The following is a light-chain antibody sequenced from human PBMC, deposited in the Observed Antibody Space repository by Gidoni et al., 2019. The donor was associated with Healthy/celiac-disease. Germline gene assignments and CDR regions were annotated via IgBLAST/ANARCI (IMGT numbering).Light chain of an antibody. J-gene: IGKJ4*01. CDR1: QSVSSS. Sequence: EIVLPQSPATLSLSTGERATLSCMASQSVSSSLAWYQPKPGQAPRLLIYDASNRATGIPARFSGSGSGTDFTLTISRLEPEVFAVYYCQQRSNGPPRLTFGGGTKVEIK. CDR2: DAS. V-gene: IGKV3-11*01. CDR3: QQRSNGPPRLT.